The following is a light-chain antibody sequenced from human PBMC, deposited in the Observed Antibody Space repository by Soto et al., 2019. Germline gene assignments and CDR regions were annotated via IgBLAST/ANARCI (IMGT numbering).Light chain of an antibody. CDR1: QSIASY. CDR2: AAS. V-gene: IGKV1-39*01. J-gene: IGKJ4*01. Sequence: DIQMTQSPSSLSASVGDRVTITCRASQSIASYLNWYQQKPGKAPKILIYAASTLESGVPSRFRGSTSGADFTLTINILQPEDFATYYCQQADSFPLTFGGGTKVQIK. CDR3: QQADSFPLT.